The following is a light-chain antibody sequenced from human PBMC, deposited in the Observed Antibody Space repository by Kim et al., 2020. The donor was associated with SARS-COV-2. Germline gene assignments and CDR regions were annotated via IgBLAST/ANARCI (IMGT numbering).Light chain of an antibody. CDR1: QVINNY. V-gene: IGKV1-9*01. CDR2: AAT. J-gene: IGKJ3*01. CDR3: QQLNAAPL. Sequence: SASAGERVTSTCRASQVINNYLACHQQKAGKAPKLLIYAATTLQRGVPSRFSSSGSGTEFTLTISSLQPEDVATYYCQQLNAAPLFGPVTKVDIK.